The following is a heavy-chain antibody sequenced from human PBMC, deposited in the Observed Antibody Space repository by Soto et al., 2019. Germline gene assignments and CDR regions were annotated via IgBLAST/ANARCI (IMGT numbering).Heavy chain of an antibody. V-gene: IGHV1-69*01. J-gene: IGHJ4*02. CDR3: AREVGYGDFSAALLD. D-gene: IGHD4-17*01. Sequence: VQLMQSGAEVKKPGSSVKVSCKASGDTFSSHSINWVRQAPGQGLAWMGGVISLFGTANYAHNCKGRVTITADQSTSTAYMELNRLRSDDTAVYYCAREVGYGDFSAALLDWGQGTLVTVSS. CDR1: GDTFSSHS. CDR2: VISLFGTA.